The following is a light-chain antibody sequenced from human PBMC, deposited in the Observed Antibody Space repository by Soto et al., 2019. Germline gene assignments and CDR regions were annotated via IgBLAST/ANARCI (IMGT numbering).Light chain of an antibody. Sequence: QPVLTQPPSASGTPGQRVTISCSGSNSNIGSHTVNWYQQLPGTAPKLLIYTNNQRPSGVPDRFSDSKSGTSASLAISGLQSEDEADYYCAAWDGSLQSGVFGGGTKVTVL. J-gene: IGLJ3*02. CDR3: AAWDGSLQSGV. V-gene: IGLV1-44*01. CDR2: TNN. CDR1: NSNIGSHT.